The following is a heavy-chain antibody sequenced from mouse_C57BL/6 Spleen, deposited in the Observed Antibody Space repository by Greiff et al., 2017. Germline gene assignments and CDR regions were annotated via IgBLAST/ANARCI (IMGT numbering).Heavy chain of an antibody. J-gene: IGHJ4*01. D-gene: IGHD2-3*01. V-gene: IGHV14-2*01. CDR3: ARLLPYYAMDY. CDR2: IDPEDGET. Sequence: VQLQQSGAELVKPGASVKLSCTASGFNIKDYYMHWVKQRTEQGLEWIGRIDPEDGETKYAPKFQGKATLTADTSSNTAYLQLSSLTSEDTAVYYCARLLPYYAMDYWGQGTSVTVSS. CDR1: GFNIKDYY.